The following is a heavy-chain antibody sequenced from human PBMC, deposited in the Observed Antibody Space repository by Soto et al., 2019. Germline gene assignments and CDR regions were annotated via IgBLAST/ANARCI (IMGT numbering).Heavy chain of an antibody. J-gene: IGHJ3*01. CDR3: AYPPIFYTRRRQDPSHL. Sequence: GGSLRLACAASGLSFSSYGMHWVRQAPGKGLEWVAVISYDGSNKYYADSVKGRFTISRDNSKNTLYLQMNSLRAEGTAVYYCAYPPIFYTRRRQDPSHLCAQATLVTL. CDR2: ISYDGSNK. D-gene: IGHD6-6*01. V-gene: IGHV3-30*03. CDR1: GLSFSSYG.